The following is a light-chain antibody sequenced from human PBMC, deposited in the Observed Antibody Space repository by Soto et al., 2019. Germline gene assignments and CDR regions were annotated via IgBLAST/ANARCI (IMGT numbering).Light chain of an antibody. CDR3: AAWDDSLNGLV. J-gene: IGLJ1*01. CDR2: NNN. V-gene: IGLV1-44*01. CDR1: SSNIGPNA. Sequence: QSVLTQPPSASGTPGQKVTISCSGSSSNIGPNAVNWYQQLPGTAPKLLLYNNNQRPSGVSDRFSRSKSGTSASLAISGLQSDDEADYHCAAWDDSLNGLVFGTGTKVTVL.